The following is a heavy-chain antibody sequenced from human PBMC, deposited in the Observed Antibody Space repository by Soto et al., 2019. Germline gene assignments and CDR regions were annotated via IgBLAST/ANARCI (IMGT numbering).Heavy chain of an antibody. CDR1: GGSISSFGYY. CDR2: IYYSGTT. Sequence: SETLSLTCTVSGGSISSFGYYWGWIRQPPGKGLEWIGTIYYSGTTCYNPSLKSRVTISVDTSKNQFSLKLSSVTAADTAVYYCARRPPTVTTYYFDYWGQGTLDTVSS. CDR3: ARRPPTVTTYYFDY. J-gene: IGHJ4*02. D-gene: IGHD4-17*01. V-gene: IGHV4-39*01.